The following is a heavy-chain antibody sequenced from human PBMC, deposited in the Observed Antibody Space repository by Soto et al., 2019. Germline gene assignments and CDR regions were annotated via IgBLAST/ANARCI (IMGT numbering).Heavy chain of an antibody. CDR3: AKGRGQTWLFDY. V-gene: IGHV3-23*01. CDR1: GFTFSNYA. CDR2: ISGSGGTA. Sequence: EVQLLESGGGSVQPGGSLRLSCAASGFTFSNYAMHWVRRPPGKGLEWVSSISGSGGTAYYADSVQGRFSISRDSLVNTVYLQMKSLRAEDTSVYYCAKGRGQTWLFDYWGQGTLVTVSP. J-gene: IGHJ4*02. D-gene: IGHD3-10*01.